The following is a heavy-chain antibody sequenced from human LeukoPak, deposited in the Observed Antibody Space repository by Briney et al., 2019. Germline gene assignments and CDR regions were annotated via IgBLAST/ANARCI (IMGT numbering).Heavy chain of an antibody. CDR2: ISSSSSYI. V-gene: IGHV3-21*01. Sequence: PSETLSLTCTVSGDSISSNNYFWGWICQPPGKGLEWVSSISSSSSYIYYADSVKGRFTISRDNAKNSLYLQMNSLRAEDTAVYYCARVLMDAQGYSKSDYWGQGTLVTVSS. CDR1: GDSISSNNYF. J-gene: IGHJ4*02. CDR3: ARVLMDAQGYSKSDY. D-gene: IGHD4-11*01.